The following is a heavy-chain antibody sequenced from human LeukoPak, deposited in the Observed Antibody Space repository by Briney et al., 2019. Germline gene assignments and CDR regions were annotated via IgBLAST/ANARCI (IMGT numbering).Heavy chain of an antibody. J-gene: IGHJ5*02. Sequence: PGGSLRLSCAASGFTFSDYSMNWVRQAPGKGLEWVSAISGSSDAIYYADSVKGRFTISRDNAKKSPYLQMNSLRAEDTAVYYCVRVITSLTNWFDPWGQGTLVTVSS. V-gene: IGHV3-21*01. CDR3: VRVITSLTNWFDP. CDR2: ISGSSDAI. D-gene: IGHD3-10*01. CDR1: GFTFSDYS.